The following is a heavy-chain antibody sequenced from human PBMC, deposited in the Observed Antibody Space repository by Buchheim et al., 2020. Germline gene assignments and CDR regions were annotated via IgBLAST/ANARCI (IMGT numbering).Heavy chain of an antibody. V-gene: IGHV4-39*07. J-gene: IGHJ6*02. Sequence: HLQGSGPGLVRPSETLSLTCTVSGASINSGGYYWDWVRQPPGKGLEWVGHIYSGGSTYFNPSLKSRVTISFDASTNQISLMLTSVTAADTGTYYCARGSYQTGWRGFSYYSMDVWGQGT. CDR2: IYSGGST. D-gene: IGHD6-19*01. CDR3: ARGSYQTGWRGFSYYSMDV. CDR1: GASINSGGYY.